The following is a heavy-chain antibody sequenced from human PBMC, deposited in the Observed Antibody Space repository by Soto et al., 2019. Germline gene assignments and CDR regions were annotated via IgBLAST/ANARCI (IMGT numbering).Heavy chain of an antibody. CDR2: IYYSGST. CDR1: GGSVSSGSYY. V-gene: IGHV4-61*01. D-gene: IGHD4-17*01. Sequence: SETLSLTCTVSGGSVSSGSYYWSWIRQPPGKGLEWIGYIYYSGSTNYNPSLKSRVTISVDTSKNQFSLKLSSVTAADTAVYYCARESFTTVVTFDYWGQGTLVTVSS. J-gene: IGHJ4*02. CDR3: ARESFTTVVTFDY.